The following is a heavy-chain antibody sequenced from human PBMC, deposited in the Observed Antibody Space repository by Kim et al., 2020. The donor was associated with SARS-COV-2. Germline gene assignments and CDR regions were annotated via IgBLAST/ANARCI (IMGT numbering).Heavy chain of an antibody. CDR1: GGSFSGYY. CDR2: INHSGST. CDR3: ARRRSVYYDSSGYYFTEYFDY. D-gene: IGHD3-22*01. J-gene: IGHJ4*02. V-gene: IGHV4-34*01. Sequence: SETLSLTCAVYGGSFSGYYWSWIRQPPGKGLEWIGEINHSGSTNYNPSLKSRVTISVDTSKNQFSLKLSSVTAADTAVYYCARRRSVYYDSSGYYFTEYFDYWGQGTLVTVSS.